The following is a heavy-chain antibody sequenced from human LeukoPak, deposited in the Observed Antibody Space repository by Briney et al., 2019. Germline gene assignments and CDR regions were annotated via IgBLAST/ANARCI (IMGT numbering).Heavy chain of an antibody. Sequence: ASVKVSCKASGYTFTSYDINWVRQATGRGLEWMGWMNPNSGNTGYAQKFQGRVSMTRNTSISTAYMELSSLRSEDTAVYYCARAYRSLYYYYYYMDVWGKGTTVTISS. CDR3: ARAYRSLYYYYYYMDV. CDR1: GYTFTSYD. V-gene: IGHV1-8*01. D-gene: IGHD6-13*01. CDR2: MNPNSGNT. J-gene: IGHJ6*03.